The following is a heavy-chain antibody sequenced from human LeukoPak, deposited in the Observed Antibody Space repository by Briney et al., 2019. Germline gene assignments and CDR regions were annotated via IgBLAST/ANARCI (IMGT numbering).Heavy chain of an antibody. D-gene: IGHD3-22*01. J-gene: IGHJ3*02. Sequence: GGSLRLSCTASGFTFSDYAMSWFRQAPGKGLEWVGFIKSKAYGGTTEYAASVKGRFTISRDDSKSIAYLQMNSLKTEDTAVYYCTREATYYYDSSGHDAFDIWGQGTMVTVSS. CDR1: GFTFSDYA. V-gene: IGHV3-49*03. CDR2: IKSKAYGGTT. CDR3: TREATYYYDSSGHDAFDI.